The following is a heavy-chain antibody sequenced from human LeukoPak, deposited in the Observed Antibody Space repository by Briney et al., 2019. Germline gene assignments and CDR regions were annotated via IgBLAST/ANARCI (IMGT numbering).Heavy chain of an antibody. CDR3: ARDHPYSSSWYRTLDY. V-gene: IGHV4-39*07. CDR1: GGSISSSSYY. J-gene: IGHJ4*02. Sequence: TSETLSLTCTVSGGSISSSSYYWGWIRQPPGKGLEWIGSTYYTGSTYYNPSLKSRVTMSVDMSKNQLSLKLSSVTAADTAVYYCARDHPYSSSWYRTLDYWGQGTLVTVSS. D-gene: IGHD6-13*01. CDR2: TYYTGST.